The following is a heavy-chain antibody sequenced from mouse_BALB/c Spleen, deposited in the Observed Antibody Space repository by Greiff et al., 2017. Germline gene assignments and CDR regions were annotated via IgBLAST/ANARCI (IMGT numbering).Heavy chain of an antibody. CDR1: GFTFSSFG. CDR2: ISSGSSTI. J-gene: IGHJ3*01. CDR3: ARHNDSDAGFAY. V-gene: IGHV5-17*02. Sequence: EVKLVESGGGLVQPGGSRKLSCAASGFTFSSFGMHWVRQAPEKGLEWVAYISSGSSTIYYADTVKGRFTISRDNPKNTLFLQMTSLRSEDTAMYYCARHNDSDAGFAYWGQGTLVTVSA. D-gene: IGHD2-4*01.